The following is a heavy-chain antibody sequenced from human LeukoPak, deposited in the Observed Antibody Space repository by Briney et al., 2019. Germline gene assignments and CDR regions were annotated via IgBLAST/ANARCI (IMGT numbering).Heavy chain of an antibody. D-gene: IGHD5-12*01. V-gene: IGHV3-74*01. J-gene: IGHJ4*02. CDR1: GFTFSSYV. CDR3: ARKGYSGYESFDY. Sequence: GGSLRLSCETAGFTFSSYVMHWVRRTPGKGLVWVSRISHDGIISYADSVKGRFTISRDNAKNSLYLQMNSLRAEDTAVYYCARKGYSGYESFDYWGQGTLVTVSS. CDR2: ISHDGII.